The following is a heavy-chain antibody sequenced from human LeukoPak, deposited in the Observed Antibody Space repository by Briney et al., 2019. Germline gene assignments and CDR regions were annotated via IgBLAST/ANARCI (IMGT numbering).Heavy chain of an antibody. CDR2: ISSSSSTI. CDR1: GFTFSSYS. V-gene: IGHV3-48*01. Sequence: GGSLRLSCETFGFTFSSYSMNWVRQAPGKGLEWVSYISSSSSTIYYAESVRGRFTISRDNVQSSVYLQMNSLRVEDTAVYYCARRRDGYNNHLDYWGQGTLVTVSS. CDR3: ARRRDGYNNHLDY. D-gene: IGHD5-24*01. J-gene: IGHJ4*02.